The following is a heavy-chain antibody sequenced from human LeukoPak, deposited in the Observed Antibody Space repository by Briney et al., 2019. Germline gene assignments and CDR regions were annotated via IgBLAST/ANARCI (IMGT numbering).Heavy chain of an antibody. J-gene: IGHJ4*02. CDR3: ARDLNLLGSGWSGGDY. Sequence: ASVKVSCKASGYTFTSYYMHWVRQAPGQGLEWMGWISAYNGNTNYAQKLQGRVTMTTDTSTSTAYMELRSLRSDDTAVYYCARDLNLLGSGWSGGDYWGQGTLVTVSS. V-gene: IGHV1-18*04. CDR2: ISAYNGNT. D-gene: IGHD6-19*01. CDR1: GYTFTSYY.